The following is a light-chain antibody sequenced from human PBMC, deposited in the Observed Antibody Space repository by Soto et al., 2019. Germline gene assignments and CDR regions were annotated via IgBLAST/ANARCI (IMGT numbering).Light chain of an antibody. CDR2: NDS. Sequence: QSVLTQPPSVSGSPGQSVTISCTGTSSDVGGYNYVSWYQQHPGKAPKLMIYNDSKRPSGVPDRFSGSKSGTTASLTISGLQAEDEAYYYCCSYAGSQNLVFGRGTQLTVL. J-gene: IGLJ2*01. CDR1: SSDVGGYNY. CDR3: CSYAGSQNLV. V-gene: IGLV2-11*01.